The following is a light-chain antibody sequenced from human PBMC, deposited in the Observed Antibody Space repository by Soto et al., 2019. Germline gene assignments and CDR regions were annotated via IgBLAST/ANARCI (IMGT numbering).Light chain of an antibody. CDR1: QSVSSN. V-gene: IGKV3-15*01. J-gene: IGKJ4*01. Sequence: IVMTQSPATLSVSPWERATLSCRASQSVSSNLAWYQQKPGQAPRLLIYGASTRATGIPARFSGSGSGTEFTLTISSLQSEDFAVYYCQQYNNWPPNTFGGGTKLDIK. CDR2: GAS. CDR3: QQYNNWPPNT.